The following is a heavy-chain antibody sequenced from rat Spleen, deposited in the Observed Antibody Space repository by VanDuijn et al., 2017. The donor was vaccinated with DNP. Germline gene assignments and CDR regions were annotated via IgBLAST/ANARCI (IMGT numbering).Heavy chain of an antibody. CDR3: TRGGKNYFDY. CDR2: IHTGGST. Sequence: EVELVESGGGLVRPGGSLKLTCAASGLTFNHYYMAWVRQAPTTGPEWVAYIHTGGSTYYPDSVKGRFTISRDNAKSTLYLQMNSLRSEDTATYYCTRGGKNYFDYWGQGTLVTVSS. D-gene: IGHD1-10*01. CDR1: GLTFNHYY. V-gene: IGHV5-27*01. J-gene: IGHJ3*01.